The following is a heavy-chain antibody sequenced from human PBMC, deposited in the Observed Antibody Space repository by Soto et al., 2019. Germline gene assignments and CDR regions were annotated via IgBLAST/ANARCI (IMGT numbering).Heavy chain of an antibody. CDR2: ITGSAGNT. D-gene: IGHD6-19*01. CDR1: GFTFSNYA. J-gene: IGHJ4*02. CDR3: AKTNERSSSGWSGDY. V-gene: IGHV3-23*01. Sequence: EVQLLESGGGLVQPGGSLRLSCAASGFTFSNYAISWVRQIPGKGLDWVSAITGSAGNTYYADSVKGRFTISRDNSKNTVILQMNSLRAEDTAVYYCAKTNERSSSGWSGDYWGQGTLVTVSS.